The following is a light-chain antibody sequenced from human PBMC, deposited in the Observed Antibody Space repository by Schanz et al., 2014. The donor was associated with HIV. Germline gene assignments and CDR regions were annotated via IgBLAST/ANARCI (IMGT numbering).Light chain of an antibody. J-gene: IGLJ3*02. V-gene: IGLV8-61*01. CDR2: TTD. CDR1: SGSPPTSYP. CDR3: VLYMGSGIWV. Sequence: QTVVTQEPSFSVSPGGTVTLTCGLSSGSPPTSYPPSWRPQAPGQAPRTLIYTTDTRSSGVPDRFSGSILGNKAALTITGAQADDESDYYCVLYMGSGIWVFGGGTKLTVL.